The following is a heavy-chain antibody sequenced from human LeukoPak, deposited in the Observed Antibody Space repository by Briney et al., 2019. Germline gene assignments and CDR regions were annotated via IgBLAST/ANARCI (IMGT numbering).Heavy chain of an antibody. J-gene: IGHJ6*02. CDR1: GYTFTGYY. CDR2: INPNSGGT. V-gene: IGHV1-2*02. D-gene: IGHD3-10*01. Sequence: GASVKVSCKASGYTFTGYYMHWVRQAPGQGLEWMGWINPNSGGTNYAQKFQGRVPMTRDTSISTAYMELSRLRSDDTAVYYCARGPYGSGSYGMDVWGQGTTVTVSS. CDR3: ARGPYGSGSYGMDV.